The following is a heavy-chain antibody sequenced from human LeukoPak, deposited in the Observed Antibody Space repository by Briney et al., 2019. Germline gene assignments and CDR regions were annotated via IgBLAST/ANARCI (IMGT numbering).Heavy chain of an antibody. Sequence: GGSLRLSCAASGFTASKNYMSWVRQTPGTGLKWVSVIYVGGSAYYADSVKGRFTISGDSSKNTLYLQTNSLRAEDTAVDYSARLKIDGTHFDYWGQGTLVTVSS. D-gene: IGHD3-9*01. CDR1: GFTASKNY. CDR2: IYVGGSA. J-gene: IGHJ4*02. CDR3: ARLKIDGTHFDY. V-gene: IGHV3-53*01.